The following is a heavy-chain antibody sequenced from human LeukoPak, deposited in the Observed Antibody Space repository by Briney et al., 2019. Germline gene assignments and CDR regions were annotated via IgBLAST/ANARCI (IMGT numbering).Heavy chain of an antibody. CDR3: ARDPHCSSTSCYASNWFDP. CDR2: ISSSSSYI. D-gene: IGHD2-2*01. Sequence: PGGSLRLSCAASGFTFSSYSMNWVRQAPGKGLEWVSSISSSSSYIYYADSVKGRFTISRDNAKNSLYLQMNSLRAEDTAVYYCARDPHCSSTSCYASNWFDPWGQGTLVTVSS. V-gene: IGHV3-21*01. J-gene: IGHJ5*02. CDR1: GFTFSSYS.